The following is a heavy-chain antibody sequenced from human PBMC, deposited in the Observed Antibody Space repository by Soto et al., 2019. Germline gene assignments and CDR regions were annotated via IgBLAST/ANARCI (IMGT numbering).Heavy chain of an antibody. J-gene: IGHJ4*02. CDR3: AKRGVDTFGLSY. D-gene: IGHD3-10*01. CDR1: GFTFSSFW. CDR2: INTDGSST. V-gene: IGHV3-74*01. Sequence: EVQLVESGGGLVQPGGSLRLSCAVSGFTFSSFWMHWVRQAPGEGLVWVSRINTDGSSTSYADSVKGRFTISRDNAKNTLHLQMNSLRVEDTAMYYCAKRGVDTFGLSYWGQGTLVTVSS.